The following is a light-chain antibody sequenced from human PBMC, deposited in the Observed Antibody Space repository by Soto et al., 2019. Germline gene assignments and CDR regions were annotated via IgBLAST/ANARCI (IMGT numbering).Light chain of an antibody. CDR1: SSDVGGYNY. CDR3: SSYTASITLVV. V-gene: IGLV2-14*01. J-gene: IGLJ2*01. CDR2: AVS. Sequence: QSALTQPASMSGSPGQSITISCTGTSSDVGGYNYVSWYQHHPGKAPKLMIYAVSNRPSGVSNRFSGSKSGDTASLTISGLAAEDEADYYCSSYTASITLVVFGGGAKLTVL.